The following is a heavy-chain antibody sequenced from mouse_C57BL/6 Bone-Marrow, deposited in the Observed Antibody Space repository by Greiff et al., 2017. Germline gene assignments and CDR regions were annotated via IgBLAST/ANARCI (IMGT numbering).Heavy chain of an antibody. CDR1: GYTFTDYY. V-gene: IGHV1-75*01. J-gene: IGHJ3*01. D-gene: IGHD2-2*01. CDR3: ARDYGYDGEAWFAY. Sequence: QVQLQQSGPELVKPGASVKISCKASGYTFTDYYINWVKQRPGQGLEWIGWIFPGSGSTYYNEKFKGKATLTVDKSSSTAYMLLSSLTSEDSAVYFCARDYGYDGEAWFAYWGQGTLVTVSA. CDR2: IFPGSGST.